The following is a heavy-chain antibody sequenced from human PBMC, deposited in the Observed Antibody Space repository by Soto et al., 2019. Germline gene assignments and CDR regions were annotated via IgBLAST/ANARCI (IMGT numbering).Heavy chain of an antibody. V-gene: IGHV3-74*01. CDR3: ARPGYSNYGPGVDV. J-gene: IGHJ6*02. CDR1: GFTFSVYW. D-gene: IGHD4-4*01. CDR2: IDSDGSTT. Sequence: EVQLVESGGGLVKPGGSLRLSCAASGFTFSVYWMHWVRQAPGKGLVWVSRIDSDGSTTSYADSVKGRFTISRDNAKSTLYLQMNGLRAEDTAVYCCARPGYSNYGPGVDVWGQGTTVTVSS.